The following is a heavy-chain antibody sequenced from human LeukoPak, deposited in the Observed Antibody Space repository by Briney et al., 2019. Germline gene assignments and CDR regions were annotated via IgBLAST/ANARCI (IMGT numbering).Heavy chain of an antibody. J-gene: IGHJ5*02. V-gene: IGHV4-4*07. CDR3: ARGFNIHGSGTGVHLFDP. CDR1: GGSISSYY. CDR2: IHTSGST. D-gene: IGHD3-10*01. Sequence: PSETLSLTCTVSGGSISSYYWSWIRQPAGKGLEWIGRIHTSGSTNYNPSLKSRVTMSVDTSKNQFSLKLSSVTAADTAVYYCARGFNIHGSGTGVHLFDPWGQGTLVTVSS.